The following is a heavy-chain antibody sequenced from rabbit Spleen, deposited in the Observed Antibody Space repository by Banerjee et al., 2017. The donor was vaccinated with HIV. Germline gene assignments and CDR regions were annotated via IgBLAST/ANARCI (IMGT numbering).Heavy chain of an antibody. D-gene: IGHD3-1*01. CDR3: ARDLASVVGWNFSL. CDR1: GFSFSSSYW. Sequence: QSLEESGGDLVKPGASLTLTCTASGFSFSSSYWMCWVRQAPGKGLEWIACINGGSGSTYYASWAKGRSTISKTSSTTVTLQMTSLTAADTATYFCARDLASVVGWNFSLWGQGTLVTVS. V-gene: IGHV1S40*01. CDR2: INGGSGST. J-gene: IGHJ4*01.